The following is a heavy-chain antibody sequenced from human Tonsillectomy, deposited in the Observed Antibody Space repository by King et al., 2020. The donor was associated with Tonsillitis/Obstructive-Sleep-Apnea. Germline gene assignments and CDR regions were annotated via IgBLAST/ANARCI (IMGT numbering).Heavy chain of an antibody. J-gene: IGHJ6*03. V-gene: IGHV4-59*01. D-gene: IGHD5-12*01. CDR1: GDSFSTYY. CDR2: IFSRGNT. Sequence: VQLQESGPGLVKPSETLSLTCTVSGDSFSTYYWSWIRQPPGKGLEWIGFIFSRGNTNYNPSLKSRVTISIDTSKNQFSLRLRSVTAADTAVYYCARGMWIRDLYYYVDVWGKGTTVTVSS. CDR3: ARGMWIRDLYYYVDV.